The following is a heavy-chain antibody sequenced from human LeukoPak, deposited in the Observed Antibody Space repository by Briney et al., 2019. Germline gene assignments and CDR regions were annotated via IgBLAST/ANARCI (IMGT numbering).Heavy chain of an antibody. CDR2: ISSSSSYI. CDR1: GFTFSSYW. CDR3: ASRLEIPVAGIRVDYFDY. D-gene: IGHD6-19*01. J-gene: IGHJ4*02. Sequence: PGGSLRLSCAASGFTFSSYWMHWVRQAPGKGLVWVSSISSSSSYIYYADSVKGRFTISRDTARNSLYLQMNSLRAEDTAVYYCASRLEIPVAGIRVDYFDYWGQGTLVTVSS. V-gene: IGHV3-21*01.